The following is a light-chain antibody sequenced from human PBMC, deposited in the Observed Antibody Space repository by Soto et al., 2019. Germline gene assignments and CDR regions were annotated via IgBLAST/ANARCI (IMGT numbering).Light chain of an antibody. CDR3: QQYGSSHPYT. Sequence: EIVLTQSPGTLSLSPGERATLSCRASQSVSSSYLAWYQQKPGQAPRLLIYGASSRATGIPDRFSGSGSGTDFTLTISRLPPEDFAVYYCQQYGSSHPYTFGQGTKLEIK. CDR2: GAS. J-gene: IGKJ2*01. CDR1: QSVSSSY. V-gene: IGKV3-20*01.